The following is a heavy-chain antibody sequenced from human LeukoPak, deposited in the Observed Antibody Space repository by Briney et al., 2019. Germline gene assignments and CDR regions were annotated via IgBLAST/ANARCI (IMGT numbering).Heavy chain of an antibody. V-gene: IGHV3-20*04. Sequence: PGGSLRLSCAASGFTFDDYGMSWVRQAPGKGLEWVSGINWNGGSTGYADSVKGRFTISRDNAKNSLYLQMNSLRAEDTALYYCARDLRYDHGSGSYYNGNFDYWGQGALVTVSS. CDR3: ARDLRYDHGSGSYYNGNFDY. D-gene: IGHD3-10*01. CDR1: GFTFDDYG. J-gene: IGHJ4*02. CDR2: INWNGGST.